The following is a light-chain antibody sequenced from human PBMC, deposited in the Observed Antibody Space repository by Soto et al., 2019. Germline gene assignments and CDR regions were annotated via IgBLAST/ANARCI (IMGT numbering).Light chain of an antibody. CDR2: AAS. CDR1: QTISGW. V-gene: IGKV1-5*01. Sequence: DIQMTQSPSTLSASVGDRVTITCRASQTISGWLAWYQQKPGKAPKLLIYAASTLQSGVPSRFSGSGSGTDFTLTISCLQSEDFATYYCQQYYSYLITFGQGTRLEIK. J-gene: IGKJ5*01. CDR3: QQYYSYLIT.